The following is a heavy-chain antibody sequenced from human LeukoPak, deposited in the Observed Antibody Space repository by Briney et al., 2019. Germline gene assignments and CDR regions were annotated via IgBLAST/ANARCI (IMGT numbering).Heavy chain of an antibody. Sequence: GGSLRLSCAASGFTFRSYEMNWVRQARGKGGEGVSYISISSSTIYYADSVKGRFTISRDNSKNSLYLQMNMLRAEDTAVYYCARDSYYYDGSGYYFGLWGQGTLVTVSS. CDR1: GFTFRSYE. CDR3: ARDSYYYDGSGYYFGL. D-gene: IGHD3-22*01. J-gene: IGHJ4*02. CDR2: ISISSSTI. V-gene: IGHV3-48*03.